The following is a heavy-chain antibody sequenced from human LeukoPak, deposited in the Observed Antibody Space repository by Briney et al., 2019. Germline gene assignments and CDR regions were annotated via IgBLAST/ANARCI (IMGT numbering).Heavy chain of an antibody. CDR1: GFTFSSYA. D-gene: IGHD5-18*01. CDR3: ARDGRLDTAMVTDY. V-gene: IGHV3-21*01. CDR2: ISSSSSYI. J-gene: IGHJ4*02. Sequence: GGSLRLSCAASGFTFSSYAMTWVRQAPGKGLEWVSSISSSSSYIYYADSVKGRFTISRDNAKNSLYLQMNSLRAEDTAVYYCARDGRLDTAMVTDYWGQGTLVTVSS.